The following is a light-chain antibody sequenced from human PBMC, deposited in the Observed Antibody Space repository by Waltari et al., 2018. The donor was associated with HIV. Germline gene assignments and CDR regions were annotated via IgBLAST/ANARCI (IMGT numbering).Light chain of an antibody. CDR2: WAS. V-gene: IGKV4-1*01. Sequence: DIVMTQSPESLAVSLGERATINCKSSQTIFYKSNNKNYLAWYQRKPGQSPKLLISWASNREFGVPDRFSGSGSRTDFTLTINNLQAEDVAVYYCQQFYRTPYTFGQGTRLEFK. CDR1: QTIFYKSNNKNY. J-gene: IGKJ2*01. CDR3: QQFYRTPYT.